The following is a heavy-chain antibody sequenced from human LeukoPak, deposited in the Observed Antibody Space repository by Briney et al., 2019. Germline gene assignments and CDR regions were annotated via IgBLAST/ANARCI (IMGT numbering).Heavy chain of an antibody. D-gene: IGHD2-2*02. CDR3: ARAIVVVPATLRDNYYHYMDV. J-gene: IGHJ6*03. V-gene: IGHV3-21*06. CDR2: ISSGSSYI. CDR1: GFTFSSYS. Sequence: GGSLRLSCAASGFTFSSYSMNWVRQAPGKGLEWVSSISSGSSYIYYADSVKGRFTISRDNARNSLYLQVNRLRAEDTAVYYCARAIVVVPATLRDNYYHYMDVWGKGTTVTVSS.